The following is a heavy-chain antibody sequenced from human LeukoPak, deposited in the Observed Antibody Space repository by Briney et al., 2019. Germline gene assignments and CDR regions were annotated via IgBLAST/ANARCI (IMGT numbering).Heavy chain of an antibody. CDR1: GGSFSGYY. D-gene: IGHD6-19*01. CDR2: INHSGST. V-gene: IGHV4-34*01. CDR3: ARGPQRDIAVALYYYYGMDV. J-gene: IGHJ6*04. Sequence: SETLSLTCAVYGGSFSGYYSSWIRQPPGKGLEWIGEINHSGSTNYNPSLKSRVTISVDTSKNQFSLKLSSVTAADTAVYYCARGPQRDIAVALYYYYGMDVWGEGTTVTVSS.